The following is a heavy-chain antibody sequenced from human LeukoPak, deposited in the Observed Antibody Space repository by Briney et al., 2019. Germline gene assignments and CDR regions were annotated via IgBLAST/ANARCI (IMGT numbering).Heavy chain of an antibody. CDR3: ARDASGSSTGLIDS. J-gene: IGHJ4*02. Sequence: KAGGSLRLSCVASGFTLRSYSMHWVRQAPGKGLEWVSYISTSSYYIYYADSVKGRFTISRDDAKNSLYLQMNSLRAEDTALHYCARDASGSSTGLIDSWGQGTLATVSS. V-gene: IGHV3-21*01. CDR1: GFTLRSYS. D-gene: IGHD1-26*01. CDR2: ISTSSYYI.